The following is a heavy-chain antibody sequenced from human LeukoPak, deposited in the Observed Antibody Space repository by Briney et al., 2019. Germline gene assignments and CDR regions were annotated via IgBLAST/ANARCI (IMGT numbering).Heavy chain of an antibody. J-gene: IGHJ4*02. CDR2: IGGSGGDK. CDR3: ATDIRAVGDSRYFDY. V-gene: IGHV3-11*01. CDR1: GFTFSDYY. Sequence: GGSLRLSCAASGFTFSDYYMSWIRQSPRKGLEWLSHIGGSGGDKNYADSVKGRFTISRDNAEKSLYLQMNSLTIDDTAIYYCATDIRAVGDSRYFDYWGQGALVTVSS. D-gene: IGHD1-26*01.